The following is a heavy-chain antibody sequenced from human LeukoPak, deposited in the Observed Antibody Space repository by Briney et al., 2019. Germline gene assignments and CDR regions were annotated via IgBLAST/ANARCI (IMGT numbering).Heavy chain of an antibody. CDR3: ARGLTHYYYYYMDV. CDR1: GFTFSSYS. D-gene: IGHD3-16*01. CDR2: ISSSSSYI. Sequence: GGSLRLSCAASGFTFSSYSMNWVRQAPGKGLEWVSSISSSSSYIYYADSAKGRFTISRDNAKNSLYLQMNSLRAEDTAVYYCARGLTHYYYYYMDVWGKGTTVTVSS. J-gene: IGHJ6*03. V-gene: IGHV3-21*01.